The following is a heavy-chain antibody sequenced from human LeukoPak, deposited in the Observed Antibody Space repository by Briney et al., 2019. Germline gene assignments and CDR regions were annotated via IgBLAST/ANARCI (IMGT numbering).Heavy chain of an antibody. Sequence: GGSLRLSCAASEFSVGSNYMTWVRQAPGKGLEWVSLIYSGGSTYYADSVKGRFTISRDNSKNTLYLQMNSLRAEDTAVYYCARDVLLWFGDFDYWGQGTLVTVSS. CDR3: ARDVLLWFGDFDY. V-gene: IGHV3-66*01. J-gene: IGHJ4*02. D-gene: IGHD3-10*01. CDR2: IYSGGST. CDR1: EFSVGSNY.